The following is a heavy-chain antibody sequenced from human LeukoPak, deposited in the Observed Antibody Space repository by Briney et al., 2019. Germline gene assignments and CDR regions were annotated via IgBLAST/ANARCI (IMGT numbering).Heavy chain of an antibody. V-gene: IGHV4-4*07. D-gene: IGHD1-26*01. J-gene: IGHJ4*02. CDR3: ARTSWETRLYYFDY. CDR2: IYTSGST. Sequence: SETLSLTCTVSGGSISSYYWSWIRQPAGKGLEWIGRIYTSGSTNYNPSLKSRVTMSVDTSKNQFSLKLSSVTAADTAVYYCARTSWETRLYYFDYWGQGTLVTVPS. CDR1: GGSISSYY.